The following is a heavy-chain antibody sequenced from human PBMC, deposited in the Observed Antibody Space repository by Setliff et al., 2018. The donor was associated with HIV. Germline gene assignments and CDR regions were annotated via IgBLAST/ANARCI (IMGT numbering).Heavy chain of an antibody. Sequence: SVKVSCKASGGSFSSYGISWVRQAPGQGLEWMGGIIPILGITNYAQKFQGRVTTSADKSTSTVSMELSSLRSGDTAVYHCARSSYDILTGYYKALEYWGQGTLVTV. D-gene: IGHD3-9*01. V-gene: IGHV1-69*10. J-gene: IGHJ4*02. CDR2: IIPILGIT. CDR1: GGSFSSYG. CDR3: ARSSYDILTGYYKALEY.